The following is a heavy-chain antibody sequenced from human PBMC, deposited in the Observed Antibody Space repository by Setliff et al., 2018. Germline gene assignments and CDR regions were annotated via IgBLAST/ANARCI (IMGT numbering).Heavy chain of an antibody. CDR3: AKGGGRYHSDS. J-gene: IGHJ4*02. V-gene: IGHV4-38-2*01. Sequence: SETLSLTCAVSGYSISSGYYWGWIRQPPGKGLEWIGGFYHGGSAHYNPSLKSRVTISIDKSSNQFSLKLTSMTAADTAVYYCAKGGGRYHSDSWGQGILVTVSS. CDR1: GYSISSGYY. CDR2: FYHGGSA. D-gene: IGHD1-1*01.